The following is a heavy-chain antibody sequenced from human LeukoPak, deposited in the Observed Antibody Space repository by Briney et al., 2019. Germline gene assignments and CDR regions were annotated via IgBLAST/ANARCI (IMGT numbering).Heavy chain of an antibody. CDR1: GYTFTSYY. J-gene: IGHJ5*02. V-gene: IGHV1-46*01. CDR2: INPSGGST. CDR3: ARGVSIAVAGTWFDP. Sequence: ASVKVSCKASGYTFTSYYMHWVRQAPGQGLEWMGIINPSGGSTSYAQKFQGRVTITADKSTSTAYMELSSLRSEDTAVYYCARGVSIAVAGTWFDPWGQGTLVTVSS. D-gene: IGHD6-19*01.